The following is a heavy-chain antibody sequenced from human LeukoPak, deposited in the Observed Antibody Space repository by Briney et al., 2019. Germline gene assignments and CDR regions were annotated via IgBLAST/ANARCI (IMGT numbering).Heavy chain of an antibody. Sequence: SVKVSCKASGGTFSSYAISWVRQAPGQGLEWMGGIIPVFGTANYAQKFQGRVTITTDESTSTAYMELSSLRSEDTAVYYCARWHSNWFDPWGQGTLVTVSS. J-gene: IGHJ5*02. CDR3: ARWHSNWFDP. CDR1: GGTFSSYA. V-gene: IGHV1-69*05. CDR2: IIPVFGTA.